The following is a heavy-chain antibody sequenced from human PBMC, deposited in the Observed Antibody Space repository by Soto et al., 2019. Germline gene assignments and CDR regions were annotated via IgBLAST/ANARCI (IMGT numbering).Heavy chain of an antibody. CDR1: GYSFTSYW. J-gene: IGHJ6*02. D-gene: IGHD3-10*01. Sequence: GESLKISCKGSGYSFTSYWIGWVRQMPGKVLEWMGIIYPGDSDTRYSPSFQGQVTIFADKSISTAYLQWSSLTASGTAMYYCVRFYGSGSYYIPYYYYYGMDVWCQGTTVTVSS. CDR3: VRFYGSGSYYIPYYYYYGMDV. CDR2: IYPGDSDT. V-gene: IGHV5-51*01.